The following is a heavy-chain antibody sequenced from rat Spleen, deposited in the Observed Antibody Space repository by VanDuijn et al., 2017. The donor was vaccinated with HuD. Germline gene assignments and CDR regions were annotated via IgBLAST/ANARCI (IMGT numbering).Heavy chain of an antibody. D-gene: IGHD1-10*01. CDR2: ISYDGSST. V-gene: IGHV5-7*01. CDR1: GFTFSDHN. CDR3: ARRGYNNYFFDY. J-gene: IGHJ2*01. Sequence: EVQLVESGGGLVQPGRSLKLSCAASGFTFSDHNMAWVRQAPKKGLEWVATISYDGSSTYYRDSVKGRFTISRDNAKSTLYLQMDSLRSEDTATYYCARRGYNNYFFDYWGQGVMVTVSA.